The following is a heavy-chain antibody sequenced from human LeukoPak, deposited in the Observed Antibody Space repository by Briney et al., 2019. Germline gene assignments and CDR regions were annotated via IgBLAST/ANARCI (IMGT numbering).Heavy chain of an antibody. CDR2: IYTSGST. V-gene: IGHV4-4*07. CDR1: GGSISSYY. Sequence: SETLSLTCTVSGGSISSYYWSWIRQPAGKGLEWIGRIYTSGSTNYNPSLKSRVTMPVDTSKNQFSLKLSSVTAADTAVYYCARERAERGDYVWGSYRRGEPFDYWGQGTLVTVSS. D-gene: IGHD3-16*02. J-gene: IGHJ4*02. CDR3: ARERAERGDYVWGSYRRGEPFDY.